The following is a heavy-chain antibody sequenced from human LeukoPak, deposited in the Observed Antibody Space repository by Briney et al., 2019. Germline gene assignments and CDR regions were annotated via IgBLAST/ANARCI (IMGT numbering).Heavy chain of an antibody. Sequence: GGSLRLSCAASGFSFSSYGTHWVRQAPGKGLEWVAVIWYDGSNKYYADSVKGRFTISRDNSKNTLYLQMNSVRAEDTAVYYCARELDYDILTPLDYWGQGTLVTVSS. J-gene: IGHJ4*02. CDR1: GFSFSSYG. CDR2: IWYDGSNK. D-gene: IGHD3-9*01. CDR3: ARELDYDILTPLDY. V-gene: IGHV3-33*01.